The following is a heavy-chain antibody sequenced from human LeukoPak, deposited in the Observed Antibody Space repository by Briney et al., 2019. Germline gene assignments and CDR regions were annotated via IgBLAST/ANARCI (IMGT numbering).Heavy chain of an antibody. CDR1: GFTFTSYS. J-gene: IGHJ4*02. Sequence: GGSLRLSCAASGFTFTSYSMNWVRQAPGKGLEWVSTISGGGGSTYYADSVKGRFTISRDNSKNTLYLQMNSLKAEDTALYYCAKYSGYSGYGYYFDYWGQGTLVTVSS. CDR3: AKYSGYSGYGYYFDY. CDR2: ISGGGGST. V-gene: IGHV3-23*01. D-gene: IGHD5-12*01.